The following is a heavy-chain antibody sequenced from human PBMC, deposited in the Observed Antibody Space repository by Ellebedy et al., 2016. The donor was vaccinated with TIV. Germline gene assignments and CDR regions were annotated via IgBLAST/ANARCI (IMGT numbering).Heavy chain of an antibody. CDR3: ARDRGGGIFDL. D-gene: IGHD3-10*01. Sequence: GESLKISCAASGFAFSSYSMSWLRQSPGKGLEWIAYISSSVSTVAYGDSVKGRVTISRDNARNSLYLQMNGLKDDDTAVYYCARDRGGGIFDLWGQGTMVTVSS. J-gene: IGHJ3*01. V-gene: IGHV3-48*02. CDR1: GFAFSSYS. CDR2: ISSSVSTV.